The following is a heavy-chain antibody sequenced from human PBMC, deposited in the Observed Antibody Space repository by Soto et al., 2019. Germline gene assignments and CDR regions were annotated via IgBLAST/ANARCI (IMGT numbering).Heavy chain of an antibody. CDR1: GGSISNSANH. Sequence: QVQLQESGPGLVRPSQTLSLSCTVSGGSISNSANHWSWIRQHPGEGLEWIGYIYYSGGTYYSPYVNGRVAMSSDASKNQCSSTLSSVTAAATSVYYCAIGVRGVTNLFDPWGQGPLITVSS. V-gene: IGHV4-31*03. CDR2: IYYSGGT. CDR3: AIGVRGVTNLFDP. D-gene: IGHD3-10*01. J-gene: IGHJ5*02.